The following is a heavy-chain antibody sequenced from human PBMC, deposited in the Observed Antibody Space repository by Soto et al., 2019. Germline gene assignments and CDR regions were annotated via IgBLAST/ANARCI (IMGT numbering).Heavy chain of an antibody. D-gene: IGHD5-18*01. J-gene: IGHJ6*02. V-gene: IGHV5-51*01. CDR2: IYPVDSDT. CDR1: GYSFTSYW. CDR3: ARSTRPVDTAMVPYYYYYGMDV. Sequence: GESLKISCKGSGYSFTSYWIGWVRQMPGKGLEWMGIIYPVDSDTRYSPSFQGQVTISADKSISTAYLHWSSLKASDTAMYYCARSTRPVDTAMVPYYYYYGMDVWGQGTTVTVSS.